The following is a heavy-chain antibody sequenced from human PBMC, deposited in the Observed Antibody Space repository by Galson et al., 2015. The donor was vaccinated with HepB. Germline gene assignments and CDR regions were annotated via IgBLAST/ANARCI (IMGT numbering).Heavy chain of an antibody. D-gene: IGHD2/OR15-2a*01. V-gene: IGHV3-9*01. CDR3: ARDRRPSLSGAFDI. CDR1: GFTFEDYA. CDR2: ISWNGGTI. Sequence: SLRLSCAASGFTFEDYAMHWVRQAPGKGLEWVSGISWNGGTIYYADSVKGRFTISRDNAKNSLDLQVSSLRGEDTALYYCARDRRPSLSGAFDIWGQGTILTVSS. J-gene: IGHJ3*02.